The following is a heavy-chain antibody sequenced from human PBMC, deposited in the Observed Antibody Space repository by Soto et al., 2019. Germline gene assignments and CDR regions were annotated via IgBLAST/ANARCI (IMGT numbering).Heavy chain of an antibody. Sequence: SQTLSLTCAISGDSVSSNSAAWNWIRQSPSRGLEWLGRPYYRSKWYNDYTVTVKSRITIKPDTCKSRFPRQLNSVTPEDTAVYSCARNFLKWLSGLDYWGQGTLGTASS. D-gene: IGHD3-3*01. V-gene: IGHV6-1*01. CDR3: ARNFLKWLSGLDY. CDR2: PYYRSKWYN. J-gene: IGHJ4*01. CDR1: GDSVSSNSAA.